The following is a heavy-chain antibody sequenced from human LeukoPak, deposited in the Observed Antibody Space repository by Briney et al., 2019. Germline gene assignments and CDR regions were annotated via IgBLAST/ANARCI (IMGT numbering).Heavy chain of an antibody. CDR1: GFTFSSYA. Sequence: TGGSLRLSCAASGFTFSSYAMSWVRQAPGKGLEWVGRIKSKTDGGTTDYAAPVKGRFTISRDDSKNTLYLQMNSLKTEDTAVYYCTTRILLLNNYWGQGTLVTVSS. V-gene: IGHV3-15*01. CDR2: IKSKTDGGTT. J-gene: IGHJ4*02. CDR3: TTRILLLNNY. D-gene: IGHD3-10*01.